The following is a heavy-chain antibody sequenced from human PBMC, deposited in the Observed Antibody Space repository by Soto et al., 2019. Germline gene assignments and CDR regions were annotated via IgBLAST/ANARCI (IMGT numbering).Heavy chain of an antibody. CDR3: ARHLYCSSTSCYPDFDY. CDR1: GGSISSSSYY. D-gene: IGHD2-2*01. CDR2: IYYSGST. Sequence: SETLSLTCTVSGGSISSSSYYWGWIRQPPGKGLEWIGSIYYSGSTYYNPSLKSRVTISVGTSKNQFSLKLSSVTAADTAVYYCARHLYCSSTSCYPDFDYWGQGTLVTVSS. J-gene: IGHJ4*02. V-gene: IGHV4-39*01.